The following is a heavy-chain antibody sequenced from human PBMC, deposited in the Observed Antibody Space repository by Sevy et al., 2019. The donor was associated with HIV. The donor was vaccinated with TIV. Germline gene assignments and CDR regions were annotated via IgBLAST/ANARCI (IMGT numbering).Heavy chain of an antibody. Sequence: GGSLRLSCAASGFTFSSYATSWVRQAPGKGLEWVSGISDSGGSTYYADSVKGRFTISRDNSKNTLYLQMNSLRAEDTAIYYGASVRLVHTIDYWGQGTLVTVSS. CDR3: ASVRLVHTIDY. CDR2: ISDSGGST. V-gene: IGHV3-23*01. D-gene: IGHD2-2*01. CDR1: GFTFSSYA. J-gene: IGHJ4*02.